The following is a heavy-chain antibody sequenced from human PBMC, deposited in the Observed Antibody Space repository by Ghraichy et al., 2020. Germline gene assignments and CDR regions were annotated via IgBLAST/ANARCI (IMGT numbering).Heavy chain of an antibody. D-gene: IGHD6-19*01. CDR2: IYYSGST. Sequence: SETLSLTCTVSGGSVSSGSYYWSWIRQPPGKGLEWIGYIYYSGSTNYNPSLKSRVTISVDTSKNQFSLKLSSVTAADTAVYYCARETIWAVAGTYYYYGMDVWGQGTTVTVSS. J-gene: IGHJ6*02. CDR3: ARETIWAVAGTYYYYGMDV. V-gene: IGHV4-61*01. CDR1: GGSVSSGSYY.